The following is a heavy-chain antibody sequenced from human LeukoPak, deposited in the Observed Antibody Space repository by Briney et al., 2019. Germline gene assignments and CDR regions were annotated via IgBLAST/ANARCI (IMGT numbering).Heavy chain of an antibody. J-gene: IGHJ4*02. CDR1: GFTFSSCA. CDR2: ISGSGGST. CDR3: AIEVRESITLINGDC. Sequence: GGSLRLSCAASGFTFSSCAMSWVRQAPGKGLEWVSAISGSGGSTYYADSVKGRFTISRDNSKNTLYLQMNSLRAEDTAVYYCAIEVRESITLINGDCWGQGTLVTVSS. D-gene: IGHD3-10*01. V-gene: IGHV3-23*01.